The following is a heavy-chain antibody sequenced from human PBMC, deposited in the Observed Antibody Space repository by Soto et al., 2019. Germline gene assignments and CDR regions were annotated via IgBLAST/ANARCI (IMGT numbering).Heavy chain of an antibody. D-gene: IGHD3-10*01. J-gene: IGHJ4*02. V-gene: IGHV5-51*01. CDR2: IYPGDSDT. CDR1: GYSFTSYW. Sequence: PGESLKISCKGSGYSFTSYWIGWVRQMPGKGLEWMGIIYPGDSDTRYSPSFQGQVTISADKSISTAYLQWSSLKASDTAMYYCARLEYYYGSGSRYYFDYWGQGTLVTVSS. CDR3: ARLEYYYGSGSRYYFDY.